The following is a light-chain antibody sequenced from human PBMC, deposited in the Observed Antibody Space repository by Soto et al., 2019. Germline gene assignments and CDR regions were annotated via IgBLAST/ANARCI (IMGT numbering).Light chain of an antibody. CDR2: DVA. Sequence: QSVLTQPASVSDSPGQSITISCTGTSSDVGGSNFVSWYQQHPGKPPKLIIYDVANRPSGVSNRFSGSKSGSTASLIISRHQTEDEADYYCVSYTSSTTYVFGTGTRSPS. V-gene: IGLV2-14*03. CDR1: SSDVGGSNF. J-gene: IGLJ1*01. CDR3: VSYTSSTTYV.